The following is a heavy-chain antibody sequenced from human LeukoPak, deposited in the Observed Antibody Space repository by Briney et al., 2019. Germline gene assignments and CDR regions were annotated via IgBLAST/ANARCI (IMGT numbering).Heavy chain of an antibody. CDR3: ARYSSGPFDY. Sequence: GGSLRLSCAASGFTFSSYSMNWVRQAPGKGLEWVSSISSSSSYIYYAGSVKGRFTISRDNAKNSLYLQMNSLRAEDTAVYYCARYSSGPFDYWGQGTLVTVSS. CDR2: ISSSSSYI. V-gene: IGHV3-21*01. D-gene: IGHD6-25*01. CDR1: GFTFSSYS. J-gene: IGHJ4*02.